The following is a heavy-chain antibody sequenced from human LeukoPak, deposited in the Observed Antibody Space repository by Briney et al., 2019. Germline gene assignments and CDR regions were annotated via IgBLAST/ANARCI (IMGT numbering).Heavy chain of an antibody. Sequence: PGGSLRLSCAASRFICSSYSMNWRRQAPGKGLEWVSSISSSSSYIYYADSVKGRFTISRDNAKNSLYLQMNSLRAEETAVYYCARDNSGYDVDYGGQGPRVTVSS. CDR1: RFICSSYS. CDR2: ISSSSSYI. J-gene: IGHJ4*02. CDR3: ARDNSGYDVDY. D-gene: IGHD5-12*01. V-gene: IGHV3-21*01.